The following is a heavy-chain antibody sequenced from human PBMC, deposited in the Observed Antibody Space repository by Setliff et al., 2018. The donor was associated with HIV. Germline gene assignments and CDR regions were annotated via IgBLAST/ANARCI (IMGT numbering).Heavy chain of an antibody. CDR1: GGSFSGFY. Sequence: SETLSLTCAVYGGSFSGFYLNWIRQPPGKGLEWIGEINHSGSTNYNPSLKSRVTISVDTSKNQFSLRRSSVIAADTAVYYCARGPPGSSIGWYVGYWGQGTLVTVSS. CDR3: ARGPPGSSIGWYVGY. V-gene: IGHV4-34*01. D-gene: IGHD6-19*01. CDR2: INHSGST. J-gene: IGHJ4*02.